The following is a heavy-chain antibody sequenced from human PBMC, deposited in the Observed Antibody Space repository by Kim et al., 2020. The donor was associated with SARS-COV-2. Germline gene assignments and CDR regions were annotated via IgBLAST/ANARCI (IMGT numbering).Heavy chain of an antibody. J-gene: IGHJ6*02. CDR3: ARMFTGYSSSWYPRAPVIGTYGMDV. V-gene: IGHV2-70*01. D-gene: IGHD6-13*01. Sequence: SGPTLVNPTQTLTLTCTFSGFSLSTSGMCVSWIRQPPGKALEWLALIDWDDDKYYSTSLKTRLTISKDTSKNQVVLTMTNMDPVDTATYYCARMFTGYSSSWYPRAPVIGTYGMDVWGQGTTVTVSS. CDR1: GFSLSTSGMC. CDR2: IDWDDDK.